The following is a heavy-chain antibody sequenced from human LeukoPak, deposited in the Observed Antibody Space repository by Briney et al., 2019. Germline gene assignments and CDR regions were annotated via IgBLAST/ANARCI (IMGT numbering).Heavy chain of an antibody. V-gene: IGHV3-43D*04. CDR2: ITRNGGHT. CDR1: GFIFNDYA. D-gene: IGHD5-24*01. Sequence: GGSLRLSCEASGFIFNDYAMHWVRQVPGKGLEWISLITRNGGHTYYADSVKGRFTISRDNTKNSLYLQMNSLRPEDTALYYCAKDRSYNSYFDYWGQGTLVTV. CDR3: AKDRSYNSYFDY. J-gene: IGHJ4*02.